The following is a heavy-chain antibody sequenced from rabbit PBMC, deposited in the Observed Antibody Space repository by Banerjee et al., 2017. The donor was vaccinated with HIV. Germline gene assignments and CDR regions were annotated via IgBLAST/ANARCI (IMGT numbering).Heavy chain of an antibody. CDR2: IYAGSTGTT. D-gene: IGHD4-1*01. V-gene: IGHV1S40*01. CDR1: GFSFSSSYW. J-gene: IGHJ2*01. Sequence: QSLEESGGDLVKPGASLTLTCTASGFSFSSSYWMYWVRQAPGKGLEWIACIYAGSTGTTYYASWAKGRFTISKTSSTTVTLQMTSRTAADTATYFCARDLAGVIGWNCGGGGPGTLVTV. CDR3: ARDLAGVIGWNCGG.